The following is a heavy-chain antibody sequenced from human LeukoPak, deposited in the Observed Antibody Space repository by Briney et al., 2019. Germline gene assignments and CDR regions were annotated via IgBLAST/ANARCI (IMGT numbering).Heavy chain of an antibody. CDR1: EFTFSNAW. V-gene: IGHV3-15*01. J-gene: IGHJ4*02. CDR3: TSQYFDY. Sequence: GGSLRLSCAASEFTFSNAWMNWVRQGPGKGLEWVGRIKSKTDGGTTAYAAPVEGRFTISRDDSKNTVYLQMNSLKTDDTAVYYCTSQYFDYWGQGTLVAVSS. CDR2: IKSKTDGGTT.